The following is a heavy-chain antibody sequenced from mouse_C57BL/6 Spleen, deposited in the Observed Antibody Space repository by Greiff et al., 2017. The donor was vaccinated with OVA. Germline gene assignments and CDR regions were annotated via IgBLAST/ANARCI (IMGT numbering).Heavy chain of an antibody. CDR3: ASPDWYFDV. Sequence: EVQLQQSGPELVKPGASVTLSCKASGYTFTDYNMHWVKQSPGKSLEWIGSINPNTGGTSYNQKFKGKATLTVNKSSSTACMELRSLTSEDSASDCCASPDWYFDVWGTGTTVTVSS. J-gene: IGHJ1*03. CDR2: INPNTGGT. CDR1: GYTFTDYN. V-gene: IGHV1-22*01.